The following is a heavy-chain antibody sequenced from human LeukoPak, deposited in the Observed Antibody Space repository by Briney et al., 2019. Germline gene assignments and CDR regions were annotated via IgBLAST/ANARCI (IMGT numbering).Heavy chain of an antibody. CDR3: ASSSTELVGGYNWFDP. V-gene: IGHV1-69*05. J-gene: IGHJ5*02. CDR2: IIPIFGTA. CDR1: GGTLSSYA. Sequence: EASVKVSCKASGGTLSSYAISWVRQAPGQGLEWMGGIIPIFGTANYAQKFQGRVTITTDESTSTAYMELSSLRSEDTAVYYCASSSTELVGGYNWFDPWGQGTLVTVSS. D-gene: IGHD2-8*02.